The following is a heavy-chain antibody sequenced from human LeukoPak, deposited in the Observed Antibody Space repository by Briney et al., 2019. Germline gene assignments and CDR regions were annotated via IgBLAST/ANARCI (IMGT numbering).Heavy chain of an antibody. D-gene: IGHD2-2*01. CDR3: ARVVRAGIYFDS. V-gene: IGHV4-39*07. Sequence: SETLSLTCTVSAGSISSSSYYLGWIRQPPGREMEWIGSSHYSGTTYYTPSLTSRVTISADTSKSQFSLRLSPVTAADTAVYYCARVVRAGIYFDSWGQGTLVTVSS. J-gene: IGHJ4*02. CDR2: SHYSGTT. CDR1: AGSISSSSYY.